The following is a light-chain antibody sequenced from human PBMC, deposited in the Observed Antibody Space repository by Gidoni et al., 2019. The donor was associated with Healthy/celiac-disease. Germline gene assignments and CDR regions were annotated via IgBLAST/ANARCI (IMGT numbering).Light chain of an antibody. V-gene: IGKV2-30*01. J-gene: IGKJ1*01. CDR3: MQGKHWPPT. CDR2: KVS. CDR1: QSLLYSDGNTY. Sequence: VVMTQSPLSLPVTLGQPASISCRSSQSLLYSDGNTYLNWFQQRPGQSPRRLIYKVSNRDSGVPDRFSGSGSGTDFTLKISRVEAEDVGVYYCMQGKHWPPTFGQGTKVEIK.